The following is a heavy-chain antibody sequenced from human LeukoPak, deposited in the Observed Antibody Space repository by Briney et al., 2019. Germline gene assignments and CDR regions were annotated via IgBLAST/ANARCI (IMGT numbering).Heavy chain of an antibody. CDR1: GGSISSNSYY. D-gene: IGHD2-2*01. J-gene: IGHJ5*02. V-gene: IGHV4-39*07. CDR2: IYHSGST. CDR3: ARDLAGCSSTSCLNWFDP. Sequence: SETLSLTCAVSGGSISSNSYYWGWIRQPPGKGLEWIGSIYHSGSTYYNPSPKSRVTISVDTSKNQFSLKLSSVTAADTAVYYCARDLAGCSSTSCLNWFDPWGQGTLVTVSS.